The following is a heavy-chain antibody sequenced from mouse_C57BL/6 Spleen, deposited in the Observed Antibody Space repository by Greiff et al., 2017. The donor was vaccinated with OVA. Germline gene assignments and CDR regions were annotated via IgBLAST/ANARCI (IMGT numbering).Heavy chain of an antibody. Sequence: QVQLQQPGAELVMPGASVKLSCKASGYTFTSYWMHWVKQRPGQGLEWIGEIDPSDSYTNYNQKFQGKSTLTVDKSSSTAYMQLSSLTSEDSAVYYCAIYYYGTTKNYYAMDYWGQGTSVTVSS. D-gene: IGHD1-1*01. CDR2: IDPSDSYT. J-gene: IGHJ4*01. CDR3: AIYYYGTTKNYYAMDY. V-gene: IGHV1-69*01. CDR1: GYTFTSYW.